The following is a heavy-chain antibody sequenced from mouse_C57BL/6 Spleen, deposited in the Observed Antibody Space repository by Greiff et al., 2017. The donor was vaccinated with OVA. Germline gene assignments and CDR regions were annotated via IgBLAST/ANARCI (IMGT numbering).Heavy chain of an antibody. CDR2: INPNYGTT. V-gene: IGHV1-39*01. J-gene: IGHJ2*01. D-gene: IGHD3-2*02. CDR3: ARFGSSGYFFDY. CDR1: GYSFTDYN. Sequence: EVKLMESGPELVKPGASVKISCKASGYSFTDYNMNWVKQSNGKSLEWIGVINPNYGTTSYNQKFKGKATLTVDQSSSTAYMQLNSLTSEDSAVYYCARFGSSGYFFDYWGQGTTLTVSS.